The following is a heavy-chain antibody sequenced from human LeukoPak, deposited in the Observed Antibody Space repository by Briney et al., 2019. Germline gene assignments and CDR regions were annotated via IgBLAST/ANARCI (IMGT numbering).Heavy chain of an antibody. D-gene: IGHD5-12*01. CDR2: ISSSSSYI. V-gene: IGHV3-21*01. CDR1: GFTFSSYS. J-gene: IGHJ4*02. Sequence: GSLRLSCAASGFTFSSYSMNWVRQAPGKGLEWVSSISSSSSYIYYADSVKGRFTISRDNAKNSLYLQMNSLRAEDTAVYYCARASSGYSGYDYADYWGQGTLVTVSS. CDR3: ARASSGYSGYDYADY.